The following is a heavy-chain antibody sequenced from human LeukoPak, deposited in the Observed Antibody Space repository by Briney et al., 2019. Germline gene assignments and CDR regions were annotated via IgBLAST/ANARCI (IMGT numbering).Heavy chain of an antibody. CDR3: ARDNRWSSDY. Sequence: GGSLRLSCEASGFTFSSYWMRWARQAPGKGLEWVADIKRDGSEKNYMDSVKGRSSISRDNAKNSVYLQMNSLRDDDTAVYYCARDNRWSSDYWGQGSLVTVSS. D-gene: IGHD6-13*01. V-gene: IGHV3-7*01. CDR1: GFTFSSYW. J-gene: IGHJ4*02. CDR2: IKRDGSEK.